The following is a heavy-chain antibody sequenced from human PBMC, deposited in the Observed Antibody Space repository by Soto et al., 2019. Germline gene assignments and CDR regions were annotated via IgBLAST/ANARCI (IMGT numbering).Heavy chain of an antibody. CDR2: ISYDGSNK. J-gene: IGHJ6*02. V-gene: IGHV3-30-3*01. D-gene: IGHD6-13*01. CDR1: GFTFRIYA. CDR3: ARALVNWPFGQQLSWGYYYYYGMDV. Sequence: PGGCLRRSCAASGFTFRIYAIHWVRQAPGKGLEWVAVISYDGSNKYYADSVKGRFTISRDNSKNTLYLQMNSLRAEDTAVYYCARALVNWPFGQQLSWGYYYYYGMDVWGQGTTVTVSS.